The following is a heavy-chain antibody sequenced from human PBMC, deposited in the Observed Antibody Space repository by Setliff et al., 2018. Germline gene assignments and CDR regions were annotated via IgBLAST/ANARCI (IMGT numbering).Heavy chain of an antibody. CDR1: GGSFSCYY. CDR2: IDYSGST. Sequence: SETRSLTCAVYGGSFSCYYWGWIRQPPGKGLEWIGSIDYSGSTYYNPSLKSRVTISVDTSKNQFSLKLSSVTAADTAVYYCASRATYYNFWSGYYLYWGQGTLVTVSS. CDR3: ASRATYYNFWSGYYLY. D-gene: IGHD3-3*01. V-gene: IGHV4-34*01. J-gene: IGHJ4*02.